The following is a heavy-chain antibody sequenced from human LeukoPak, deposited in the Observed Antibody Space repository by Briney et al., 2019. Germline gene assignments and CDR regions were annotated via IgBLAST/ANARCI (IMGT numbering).Heavy chain of an antibody. J-gene: IGHJ4*02. CDR3: ARVRPGIAATGTWAAPV. CDR2: VHHSGST. D-gene: IGHD6-13*01. V-gene: IGHV4-38-2*02. CDR1: GYSISSGYW. Sequence: NPSETLSLTCTVSGYSISSGYWWGWIRQSPGMGLEWIGSVHHSGSTYYNPSFKSRVTISVDTSKNQFSLKLSSVTAADTAVYYCARVRPGIAATGTWAAPVWGQGTLVTVSS.